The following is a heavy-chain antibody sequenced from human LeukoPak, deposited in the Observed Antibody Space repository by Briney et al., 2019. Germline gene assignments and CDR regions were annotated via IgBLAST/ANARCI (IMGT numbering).Heavy chain of an antibody. D-gene: IGHD6-13*01. J-gene: IGHJ4*02. V-gene: IGHV4-34*01. CDR3: ARRRAAGKLRQIDY. CDR2: INHSGST. Sequence: PSETLSLTCAVYGGSFSGYYWSWIRQPPGKGLEWIGEINHSGSTNYNPSLKSRVTISVDTSKNQFSLKLSSVTAADTAVYYCARRRAAGKLRQIDYWGQGTLVTVSS. CDR1: GGSFSGYY.